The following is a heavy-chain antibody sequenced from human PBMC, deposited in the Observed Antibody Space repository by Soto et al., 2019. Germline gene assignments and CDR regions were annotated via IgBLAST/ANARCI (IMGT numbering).Heavy chain of an antibody. CDR3: AKDPMTQGQVFGVVIERRWTYSYFDY. D-gene: IGHD3-3*01. V-gene: IGHV3-23*01. Sequence: GGSLRLSCAASGFTFSSYAMSWVRQAPGKGLEWVSAISGSGGSTYYADSVKGRFTISRDNSKNTLYLQMNSLRAEDTAVYYCAKDPMTQGQVFGVVIERRWTYSYFDYWGQGTLVTVSS. CDR1: GFTFSSYA. J-gene: IGHJ4*02. CDR2: ISGSGGST.